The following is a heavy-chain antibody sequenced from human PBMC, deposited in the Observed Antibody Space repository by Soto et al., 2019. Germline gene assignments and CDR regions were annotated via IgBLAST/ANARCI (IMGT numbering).Heavy chain of an antibody. CDR3: ARDRGGFDY. CDR2: FYTSGST. V-gene: IGHV4-4*07. CDR1: GGSISSYY. Sequence: LSLTCTVSGGSISSYYWSWIRQPAGKGPEWIGRFYTSGSTIYNPSLKSRVTMSVDTSNNQFSLKLTSVTPADTAVYYCARDRGGFDYWGRGTLVTVSS. J-gene: IGHJ4*02. D-gene: IGHD3-10*01.